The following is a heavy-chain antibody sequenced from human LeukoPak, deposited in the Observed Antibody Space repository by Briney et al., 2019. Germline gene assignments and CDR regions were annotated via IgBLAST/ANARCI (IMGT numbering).Heavy chain of an antibody. CDR1: LGSLIDYY. Sequence: SETLSLTCAVYLGSLIDYYWSWIRQPPGTRLEWIGEITRYGNINYNPSLKGRVIMPLDTSKTRLRLIFNSVTSADTAGYYCAGLDQLVNDSWYFDVWGRGTLVAVSS. CDR3: AGLDQLVNDSWYFDV. D-gene: IGHD2-2*01. V-gene: IGHV4-34*01. CDR2: ITRYGNI. J-gene: IGHJ2*01.